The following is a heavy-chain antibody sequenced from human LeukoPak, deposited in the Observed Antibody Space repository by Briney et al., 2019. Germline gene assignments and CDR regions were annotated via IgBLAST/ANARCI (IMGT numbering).Heavy chain of an antibody. D-gene: IGHD2-8*01. CDR1: GFTRSKHP. CDR3: AKGDCASGSCYFDD. CDR2: LYDTGDSR. J-gene: IGHJ4*02. V-gene: IGHV3-23*01. Sequence: PGRSLLLSCASSGFTRSKHPMYWARPAPGKGLEWVSSLYDTGDSRHYADSVKRRFTISRDSARSALYLQMNSLRAEDTAVYYCAKGDCASGSCYFDDWGQGAQVTVSS.